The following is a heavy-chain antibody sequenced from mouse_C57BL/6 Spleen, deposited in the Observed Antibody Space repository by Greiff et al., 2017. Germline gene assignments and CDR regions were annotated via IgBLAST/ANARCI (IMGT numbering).Heavy chain of an antibody. D-gene: IGHD1-1*01. Sequence: QVQLQQPGAELVKPGASVKLSCKASGYTFTSYWMHWVKQRPGQGLEWIGMIHPNSGSTNYNEKFKSKATLTVDKSSSTAYMELRSLTSEDSAVYYCSRGMGVVADYWGQGTLLTVSS. CDR1: GYTFTSYW. J-gene: IGHJ2*01. CDR3: SRGMGVVADY. V-gene: IGHV1-64*01. CDR2: IHPNSGST.